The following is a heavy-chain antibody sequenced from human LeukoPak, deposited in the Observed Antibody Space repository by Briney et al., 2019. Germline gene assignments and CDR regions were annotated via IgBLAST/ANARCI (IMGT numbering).Heavy chain of an antibody. J-gene: IGHJ4*02. CDR2: IIVGTGAT. CDR1: GITSTNFA. D-gene: IGHD1-1*01. CDR3: AADLSDPRRGASYLDS. V-gene: IGHV1-58*01. Sequence: ASVIVSCKASGITSTNFAVQWVRQARGQRLEWIGWIIVGTGATKCAQDFQHRVTITRDMSTRTLCMELTSLRSEDTAVYYCAADLSDPRRGASYLDSWGQGTLVTVSS.